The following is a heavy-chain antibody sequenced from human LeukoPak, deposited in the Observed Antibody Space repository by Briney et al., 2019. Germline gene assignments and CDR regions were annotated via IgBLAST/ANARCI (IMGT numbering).Heavy chain of an antibody. J-gene: IGHJ4*02. V-gene: IGHV1-18*01. Sequence: GASVKVSCKASGYTFTSYGISWVRQAPGQGLEWMGWISAYNGNTNYAQKLQGRVTMTTDTSTCTAYMELRSLRSEDTAVYYCARDPGIVNQLFDYWGQGTLVTVSS. CDR1: GYTFTSYG. D-gene: IGHD1-26*01. CDR2: ISAYNGNT. CDR3: ARDPGIVNQLFDY.